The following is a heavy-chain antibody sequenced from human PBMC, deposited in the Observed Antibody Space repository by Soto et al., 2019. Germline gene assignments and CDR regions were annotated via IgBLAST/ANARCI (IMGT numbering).Heavy chain of an antibody. CDR2: AHHSGRT. D-gene: IGHD4-17*01. Sequence: QVQLQESGPGLVKPSGTLSLTCTVSGGSMSISNWWNWVRQPPGKGLEWIGEAHHSGRTNYNPSLKSRVTISVDKSKYQFSLNLNSVTAADTAVYYCARSEATVLDYWGQGTLVTVSS. V-gene: IGHV4-4*02. J-gene: IGHJ4*02. CDR3: ARSEATVLDY. CDR1: GGSMSISNW.